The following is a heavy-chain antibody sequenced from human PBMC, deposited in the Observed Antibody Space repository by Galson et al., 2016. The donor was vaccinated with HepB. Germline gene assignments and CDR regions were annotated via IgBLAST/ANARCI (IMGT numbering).Heavy chain of an antibody. J-gene: IGHJ5*02. CDR2: INAGNGDT. CDR1: GYSFSDHA. CDR3: ARDRRSRSSKWYFLNWFDP. D-gene: IGHD6-13*01. Sequence: SVKVSCKASGYSFSDHAIHWVRQAPGHGLEWMGWINAGNGDTKYSEKFQGRVTLVTNTSASTVYMELSSLTSEDTAAYYCARDRRSRSSKWYFLNWFDPWGQGTLVTVSS. V-gene: IGHV1-3*01.